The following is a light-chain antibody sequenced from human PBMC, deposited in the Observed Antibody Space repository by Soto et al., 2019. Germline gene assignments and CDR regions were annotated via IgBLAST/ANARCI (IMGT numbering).Light chain of an antibody. V-gene: IGLV2-14*03. CDR3: SSYTSSTTPYV. CDR1: SSEFGGYNY. Sequence: QAVLNQPAPVSGSPGQSIPLSCTGNSSEFGGYNYVSWYQRHPGKAPKLMIFDVSNRPSGVSNRFSGSKSANTASLTISGLQAEDEADYSCSSYTSSTTPYVFGTGTKVTVL. J-gene: IGLJ1*01. CDR2: DVS.